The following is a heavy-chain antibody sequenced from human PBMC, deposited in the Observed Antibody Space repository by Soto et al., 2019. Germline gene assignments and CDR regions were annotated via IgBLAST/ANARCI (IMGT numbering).Heavy chain of an antibody. D-gene: IGHD2-8*01. V-gene: IGHV3-48*02. CDR3: ARDNGMAGSFDP. CDR1: GFTFSSYS. J-gene: IGHJ5*02. Sequence: EVQVVESGGGLVQPGGSLRLSCAASGFTFSSYSMNWVRQAPGKGLEWVSYISIGSTTIFYADSVKGRFTISRDNAKNSLYLQMNSLRDEDKAVYYCARDNGMAGSFDPWGQGTLVTVSS. CDR2: ISIGSTTI.